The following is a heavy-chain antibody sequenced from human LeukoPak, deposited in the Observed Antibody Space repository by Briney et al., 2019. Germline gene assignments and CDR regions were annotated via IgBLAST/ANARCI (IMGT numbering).Heavy chain of an antibody. V-gene: IGHV1-2*02. CDR1: GYTFTGYY. CDR2: INPNTGGT. J-gene: IGHJ4*02. Sequence: ASVKVSCKASGYTFTGYYVHWVRQAPGQGLEWMGWINPNTGGTEYAQKFQGRVTMTRDTSISTAYMELSRLRSDDTAVYYCARSSIAARHKVVYWGQGTLVTVSS. CDR3: ARSSIAARHKVVY. D-gene: IGHD6-6*01.